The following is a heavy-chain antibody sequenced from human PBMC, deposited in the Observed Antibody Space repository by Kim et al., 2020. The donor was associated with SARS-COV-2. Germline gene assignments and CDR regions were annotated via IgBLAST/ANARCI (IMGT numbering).Heavy chain of an antibody. V-gene: IGHV2-5*02. CDR3: AHSHFQLPSLDPGAWFDP. J-gene: IGHJ5*02. CDR2: IYWDDDK. D-gene: IGHD2-2*01. CDR1: GFSLSTSGVG. Sequence: SGPTLVNPTQTLTLTCTFSGFSLSTSGVGVGWIRQPPGKALEWLALIYWDDDKRYSPSLKSRLTITKDTSKNQVVLTMTNMDPVDTATYYCAHSHFQLPSLDPGAWFDPWGQGTLVTVSS.